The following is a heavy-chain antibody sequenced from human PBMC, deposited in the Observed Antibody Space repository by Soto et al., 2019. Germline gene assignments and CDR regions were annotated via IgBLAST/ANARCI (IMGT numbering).Heavy chain of an antibody. V-gene: IGHV1-24*01. Sequence: ASVKVACKVSGYTLTELSMHWVLQAPGKGLEWMGGFDPEDGETIYAQKFQGRVTMTEDTSTDTAYMELSSLRSEDTAVYYCATGSGGPSTSSTLWAFDIWGQGTMVTVSS. CDR2: FDPEDGET. J-gene: IGHJ3*02. CDR1: GYTLTELS. CDR3: ATGSGGPSTSSTLWAFDI. D-gene: IGHD2-2*01.